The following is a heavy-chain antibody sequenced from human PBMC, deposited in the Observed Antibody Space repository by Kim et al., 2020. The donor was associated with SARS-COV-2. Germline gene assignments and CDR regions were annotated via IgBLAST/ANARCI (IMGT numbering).Heavy chain of an antibody. D-gene: IGHD3-3*01. V-gene: IGHV1-18*04. J-gene: IGHJ4*02. CDR1: GYTFTSYG. Sequence: ASVKVSCKASGYTFTSYGISWVRQAPGQGLEWMGWISAYNGNTNYAQKLQGRVTMTTDTSTSTAYMELRSLRSDDTAVYYCARERVGYYDFWSGYSPFDYWGQGTLVTVSS. CDR2: ISAYNGNT. CDR3: ARERVGYYDFWSGYSPFDY.